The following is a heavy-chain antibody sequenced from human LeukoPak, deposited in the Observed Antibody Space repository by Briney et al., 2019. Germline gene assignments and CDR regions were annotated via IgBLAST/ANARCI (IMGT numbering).Heavy chain of an antibody. CDR3: ARHGDHYYYMDV. V-gene: IGHV4-39*01. D-gene: IGHD2-21*01. CDR1: GASINSGSYY. J-gene: IGHJ6*03. CDR2: IYYSGRT. Sequence: SETLSLTCTVSGASINSGSYYWGWTRQPPGKGLEWIGTIYYSGRTYYNPSLKSRVTISADTSMNQFSLKVTSVTAADTAVYYCARHGDHYYYMDVWGKGTTVTVSS.